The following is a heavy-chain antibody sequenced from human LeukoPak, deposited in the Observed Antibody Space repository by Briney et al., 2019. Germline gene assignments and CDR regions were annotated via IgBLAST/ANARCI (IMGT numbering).Heavy chain of an antibody. CDR3: ARCDSGYYYYYMDV. D-gene: IGHD3-22*01. J-gene: IGHJ6*03. V-gene: IGHV3-20*04. CDR2: INWNGGST. CDR1: GFTFDDYG. Sequence: PGGSLRLSCAASGFTFDDYGMSWVRQAPGKGLQWVSGINWNGGSTGYADSVKGRFNTSRDNAKNSLYLQMNSLRDEDTALYYCARCDSGYYYYYMDVWGRGTTVTVSS.